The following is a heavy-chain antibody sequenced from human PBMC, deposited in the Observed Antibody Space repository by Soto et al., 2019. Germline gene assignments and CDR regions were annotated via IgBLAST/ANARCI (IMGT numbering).Heavy chain of an antibody. CDR1: GFTFSSYG. D-gene: IGHD3-3*01. CDR2: ISGSGGST. Sequence: PGGSLRLSCAASGFTFSSYGMHWVRQAPGKGLEWVSAISGSGGSTYYADSVRGRFTISRDNSKNTLYLQMDSLRAEDTAVYYCAKEYYDFWSGYYLFDYWGQGTLVTVSS. V-gene: IGHV3-23*01. J-gene: IGHJ4*02. CDR3: AKEYYDFWSGYYLFDY.